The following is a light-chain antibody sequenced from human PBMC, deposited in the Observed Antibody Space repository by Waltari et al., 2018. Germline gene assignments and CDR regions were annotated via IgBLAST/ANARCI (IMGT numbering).Light chain of an antibody. CDR1: QSISGW. J-gene: IGKJ2*01. Sequence: DIQMTQSPSTLSASVGDRVTITCRASQSISGWLAWYQQKPGKAPKLLIYEASSLESCVPSRFSGSGSGTEFTLTVSSLQPDDFATYYCLQYDSYSYTFGQGTKLEIK. CDR3: LQYDSYSYT. CDR2: EAS. V-gene: IGKV1-5*03.